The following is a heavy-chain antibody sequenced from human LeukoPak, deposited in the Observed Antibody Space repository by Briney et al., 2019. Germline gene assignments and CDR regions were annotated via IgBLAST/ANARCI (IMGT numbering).Heavy chain of an antibody. J-gene: IGHJ4*02. CDR1: GFTFSSYG. CDR2: IRYDGSNK. Sequence: GGSLRLSCAASGFTFSSYGMHWVRQAPGKGLEWVAFIRYDGSNKYYADSVKGRFTISRDNSKNTLYLQMNSLRAEDTAVYYCAKDSGYYYDSSASMVDYWGQGTLVTVSS. V-gene: IGHV3-30*02. D-gene: IGHD3-22*01. CDR3: AKDSGYYYDSSASMVDY.